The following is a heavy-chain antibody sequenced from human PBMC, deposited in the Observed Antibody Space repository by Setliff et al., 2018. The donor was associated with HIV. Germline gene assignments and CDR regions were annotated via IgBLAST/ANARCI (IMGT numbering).Heavy chain of an antibody. D-gene: IGHD3-22*01. CDR3: VRDSSYDRSGYCHSDH. V-gene: IGHV3-30*04. CDR2: ISTDGRDK. Sequence: GGSLRLHCAASGFTFSSHGIHWVRQAPGKGLEWVACISTDGRDKYYADSVKGRFTISRDNFKNTLYLQMNSARAEDTAIYDCVRDSSYDRSGYCHSDHWGQGTLVTVSS. J-gene: IGHJ4*02. CDR1: GFTFSSHG.